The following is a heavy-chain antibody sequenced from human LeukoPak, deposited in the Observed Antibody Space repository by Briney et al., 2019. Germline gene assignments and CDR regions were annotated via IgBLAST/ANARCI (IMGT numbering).Heavy chain of an antibody. CDR2: ISYDGSNK. CDR1: SLTFSSYG. D-gene: IGHD6-13*01. J-gene: IGHJ4*02. Sequence: GPSLSPSWAPYSLTFSSYGTHWARPPPGKGLEWVTDISYDGSNKYYTHSVKGRFTISTDNSKNTLYLQMNSLRAEDTAVYYCAKDSSSWYVVLTPDYWGQGTLVTVSS. V-gene: IGHV3-30*18. CDR3: AKDSSSWYVVLTPDY.